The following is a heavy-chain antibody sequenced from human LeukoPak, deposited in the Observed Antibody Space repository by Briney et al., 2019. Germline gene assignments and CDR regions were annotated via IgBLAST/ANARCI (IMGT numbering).Heavy chain of an antibody. Sequence: GGSLRLSCAAFGFTFSSYEMNWVRQAPGKGLEWVSYISSSGSTIYYADSVKGRFTISRDNAKNSLYLQMNSLRAEDTAVYYCARVGWEPLAFDYWGQGTLVTVSS. D-gene: IGHD1-26*01. CDR1: GFTFSSYE. J-gene: IGHJ4*02. CDR3: ARVGWEPLAFDY. CDR2: ISSSGSTI. V-gene: IGHV3-48*03.